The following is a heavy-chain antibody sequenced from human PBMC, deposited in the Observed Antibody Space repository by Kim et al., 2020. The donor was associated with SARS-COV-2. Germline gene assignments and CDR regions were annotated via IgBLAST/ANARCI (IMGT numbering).Heavy chain of an antibody. CDR3: GKYGRNYGAVL. CDR1: GFTFSEYA. Sequence: GGSLRLSCSGSGFTFSEYAIHWVRRAPGKGLEYVSATTRSGDGSFYADSVEGRFTVSRDNSKNTLYLQMNSLRVEDTSVYYCGKYGRNYGAVLWGQGTLVIVSS. J-gene: IGHJ4*02. CDR2: TTRSGDGS. D-gene: IGHD1-7*01. V-gene: IGHV3-64D*06.